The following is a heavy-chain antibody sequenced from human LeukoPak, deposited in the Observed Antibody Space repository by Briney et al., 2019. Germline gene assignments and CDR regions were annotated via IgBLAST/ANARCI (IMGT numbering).Heavy chain of an antibody. CDR1: GISPSTSGMC. Sequence: SGPALVKPTQTLTLSFTFSGISPSTSGMCVSCVRQPPGKVLVWLALIDWDDDKYYSTSLKTRLTISKDTSKNQVVLTMTNMDPVDTATYYCARTTTGPDYYMDVWGKGTTVTVSS. D-gene: IGHD4-17*01. CDR3: ARTTTGPDYYMDV. V-gene: IGHV2-70*20. J-gene: IGHJ6*03. CDR2: IDWDDDK.